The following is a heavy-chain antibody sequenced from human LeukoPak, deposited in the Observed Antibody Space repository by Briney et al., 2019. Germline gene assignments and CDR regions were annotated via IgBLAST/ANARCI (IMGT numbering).Heavy chain of an antibody. D-gene: IGHD3-22*01. CDR3: ARDMDYYDSSGNFDY. Sequence: PGGSLRLSCAASGFTFSSYSMNWVRQAPGKGLEWVSSISSSSSYIYYADSVKGRFTISRDNVKNSLYLQMNSLRAEDTAVYYCARDMDYYDSSGNFDYWGQGTLVTVSS. CDR1: GFTFSSYS. J-gene: IGHJ4*02. V-gene: IGHV3-21*01. CDR2: ISSSSSYI.